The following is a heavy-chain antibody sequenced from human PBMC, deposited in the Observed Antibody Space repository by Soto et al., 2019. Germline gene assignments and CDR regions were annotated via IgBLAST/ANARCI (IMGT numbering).Heavy chain of an antibody. CDR3: ARGLDGDYPYYFDY. J-gene: IGHJ4*02. Sequence: QVQLQQWGAGLLKPSETLSLTCAVYGGSFSGYYWSWIRQPPGKGLEWIGEINHSGSTNYNPSLKSRVTISVDTSKNQSSLKLSSVTAADTAVYYCARGLDGDYPYYFDYWGQGTLVTVSS. CDR1: GGSFSGYY. CDR2: INHSGST. D-gene: IGHD4-17*01. V-gene: IGHV4-34*01.